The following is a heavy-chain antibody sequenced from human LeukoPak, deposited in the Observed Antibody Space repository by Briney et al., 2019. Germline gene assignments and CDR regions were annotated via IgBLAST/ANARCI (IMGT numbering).Heavy chain of an antibody. J-gene: IGHJ4*02. CDR2: INHSGST. CDR1: GGSFSGYY. D-gene: IGHD3-10*01. Sequence: PSETLSLTCAVYGGSFSGYYWSWIRQPPGKGLEWIGEINHSGSTNYNPSLKSRVTISVDTSKNQFSLKLSSVTAADTAVYYCAKYGSGSSPVIDYWGQGTLVTVSS. CDR3: AKYGSGSSPVIDY. V-gene: IGHV4-34*01.